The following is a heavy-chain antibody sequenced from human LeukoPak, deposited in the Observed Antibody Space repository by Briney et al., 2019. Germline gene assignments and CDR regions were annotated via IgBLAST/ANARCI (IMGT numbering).Heavy chain of an antibody. CDR1: GDSARNYY. CDR2: IFYSGRT. Sequence: SGTLFLTCTVSGDSARNYYWSWIRQPPGKGLEWIGYIFYSGRTNYSPSLKSRVTISLDKFNNQFSLEMSALTAADTAVYYCARGPSGDYGGYFDSWGQGALVTVSS. J-gene: IGHJ4*02. CDR3: ARGPSGDYGGYFDS. V-gene: IGHV4-59*02. D-gene: IGHD4-17*01.